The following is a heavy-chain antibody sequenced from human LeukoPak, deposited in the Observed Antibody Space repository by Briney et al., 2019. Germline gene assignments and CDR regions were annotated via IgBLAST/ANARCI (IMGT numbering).Heavy chain of an antibody. Sequence: PGGSLRLSCAASGFTFSDYYMSWIGQAPGKGLEWVSYISSSSSYTNYADSVKGRFTISRDNAKNSLYLQMNSLRAEDTAVYYCARSGSSSPNNWFDPWGERPLLTVSS. CDR3: ARSGSSSPNNWFDP. V-gene: IGHV3-11*06. J-gene: IGHJ5*02. D-gene: IGHD6-6*01. CDR2: ISSSSSYT. CDR1: GFTFSDYY.